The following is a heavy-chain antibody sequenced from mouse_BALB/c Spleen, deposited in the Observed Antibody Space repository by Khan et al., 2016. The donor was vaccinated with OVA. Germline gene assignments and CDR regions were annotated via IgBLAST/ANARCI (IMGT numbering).Heavy chain of an antibody. V-gene: IGHV3-2*02. J-gene: IGHJ2*01. CDR3: ARSVTITTVVATDFDY. CDR2: ISYSGRT. CDR1: GYSITSDYA. Sequence: VQLQESGPGLVKPSQSLSLTCTVTGYSITSDYAWNWIRQFPGNKLEWMGYISYSGRTSYNPSLKSRIPITRDTSQNQFFLQLNSVTTEDTATYDCARSVTITTVVATDFDYWGQGTTLTVSS. D-gene: IGHD1-1*01.